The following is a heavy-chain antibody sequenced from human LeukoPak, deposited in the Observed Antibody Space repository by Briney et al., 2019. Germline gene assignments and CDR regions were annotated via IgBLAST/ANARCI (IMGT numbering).Heavy chain of an antibody. Sequence: ASVKVSCKAFGYTYTSNYMYYVRQARRQAPEWMGGISPSGGSTTYAQKFQGRVTLTRDMSTSTDYLELSSLRSEDTAVYYCARDNSVRDEAWWFNPWGQGTLVTVSS. D-gene: IGHD5-24*01. CDR1: GYTYTSNY. V-gene: IGHV1-46*01. CDR3: ARDNSVRDEAWWFNP. J-gene: IGHJ5*02. CDR2: ISPSGGST.